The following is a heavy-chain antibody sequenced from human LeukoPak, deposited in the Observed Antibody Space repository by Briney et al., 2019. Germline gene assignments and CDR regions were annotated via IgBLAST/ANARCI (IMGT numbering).Heavy chain of an antibody. Sequence: GVSLRLSCAASGFTLSGSAMHWVRQASGKGLEWVGRIRSKANSYATAYAASVKGRFTISRDDSKNTAYLQMNSLKTEDTAVYYCTRRPAYGDKMGLVDFDYWGQGTLVTVSS. CDR1: GFTLSGSA. CDR3: TRRPAYGDKMGLVDFDY. J-gene: IGHJ4*02. D-gene: IGHD4-17*01. CDR2: IRSKANSYAT. V-gene: IGHV3-73*01.